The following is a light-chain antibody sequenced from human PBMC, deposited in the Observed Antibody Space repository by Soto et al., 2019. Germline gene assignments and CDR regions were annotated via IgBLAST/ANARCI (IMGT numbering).Light chain of an antibody. J-gene: IGKJ2*01. CDR1: QSISTW. Sequence: IQMPQAPSTLSASIGDRVTITCRASQSISTWLAWYQQKPGKAPKLLIYKASNLESGVPSRFSGSGSGTEFTLTISILQPGDFANYYCQQYNSTFGQGTKVE. CDR2: KAS. CDR3: QQYNST. V-gene: IGKV1-5*03.